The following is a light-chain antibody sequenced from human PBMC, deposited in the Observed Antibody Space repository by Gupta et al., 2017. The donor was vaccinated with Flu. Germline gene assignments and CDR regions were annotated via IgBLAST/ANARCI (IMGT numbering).Light chain of an antibody. CDR2: DGS. CDR3: SAYTNSSTYV. J-gene: IGLJ1*01. V-gene: IGLV2-14*01. CDR1: SSDVGGYNY. Sequence: QSALTQPASVSGSPGPSITISCTGTSSDVGGYNYVSLYQQHPGKAPKLMIYDGSNSTSGCSNRLSGSKAGTTAALTIVGLQEEEDADYYGSAYTNSSTYVFGTGTKVTVL.